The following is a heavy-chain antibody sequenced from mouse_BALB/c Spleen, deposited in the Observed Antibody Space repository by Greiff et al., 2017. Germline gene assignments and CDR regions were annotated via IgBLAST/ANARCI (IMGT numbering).Heavy chain of an antibody. CDR3: ARSGAARAYFDY. D-gene: IGHD3-1*01. CDR1: GFTFSSFG. J-gene: IGHJ2*01. V-gene: IGHV5-17*02. Sequence: DVQLVESGGGLVQPGGSRKLSCAASGFTFSSFGMHWVRQAPEKGLEWVAYISSVSSTIYYADTVKGRFTISRDNPKNTLFLQMTSLRSEDTAMYYCARSGAARAYFDYWGQGTTLTVSS. CDR2: ISSVSSTI.